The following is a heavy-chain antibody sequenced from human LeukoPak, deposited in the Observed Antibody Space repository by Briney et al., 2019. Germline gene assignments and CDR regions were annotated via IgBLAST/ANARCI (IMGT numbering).Heavy chain of an antibody. J-gene: IGHJ6*03. D-gene: IGHD2-15*01. CDR3: AKNGDRGAYCTGGTCYPYFYYYMDV. CDR2: ISSTGGTT. CDR1: GITFSSYG. V-gene: IGHV3-23*01. Sequence: VQPGGTLRLSCAASGITFSSYGMSWVRQAPGKGLEWVSSISSTGGTTYYADSVKGRFTISRDNSKNTLYLQMNSLRAEDTAIYYCAKNGDRGAYCTGGTCYPYFYYYMDVWGKGTTVTI.